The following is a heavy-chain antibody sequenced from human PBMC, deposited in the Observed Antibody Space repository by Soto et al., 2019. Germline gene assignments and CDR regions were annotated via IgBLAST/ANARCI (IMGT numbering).Heavy chain of an antibody. D-gene: IGHD3-22*01. J-gene: IGHJ3*01. CDR1: GFTFSSYG. CDR2: IGIGSSTK. CDR3: ARDQLYYNDISGRPLNAFDV. V-gene: IGHV3-48*01. Sequence: GGSLRLSCAASGFTFSSYGMHWVRQAPGKGLEWVSYIGIGSSTKYYADSVKGRFTISRDNAKNSLYLQMNSLRAEDTAVYYCARDQLYYNDISGRPLNAFDVWGQGTMVTVSS.